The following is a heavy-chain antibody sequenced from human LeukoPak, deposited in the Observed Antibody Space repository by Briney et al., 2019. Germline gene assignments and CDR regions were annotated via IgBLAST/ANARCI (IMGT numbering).Heavy chain of an antibody. D-gene: IGHD3-22*01. J-gene: IGHJ4*02. CDR1: GFTFSSYS. CDR2: ISSSSSTI. CDR3: ARAFEVYYYDSSGAGFDY. Sequence: GSLRLSCAASGFTFSSYSMNWVRQAPGKGLEWVSYISSSSSTIYYADSVKGRFTISRDNAKNSLYLQMNSLRAEDTAVYYCARAFEVYYYDSSGAGFDYWGQGTLVTVSS. V-gene: IGHV3-48*04.